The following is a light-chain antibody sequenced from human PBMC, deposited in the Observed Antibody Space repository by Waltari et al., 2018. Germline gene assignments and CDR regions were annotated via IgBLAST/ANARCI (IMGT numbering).Light chain of an antibody. CDR1: ALAKQY. CDR3: QSADSSGTYV. J-gene: IGLJ1*01. CDR2: KDR. V-gene: IGLV3-25*03. Sequence: SYELTQPPSVSVSPGQTARITCSGDALAKQYAYWYQQKPGQAPVVMIYKDRERPSGIPERFSGSSSGTTVTLTISGVQAEDEADYYCQSADSSGTYVFGTGTKVTVL.